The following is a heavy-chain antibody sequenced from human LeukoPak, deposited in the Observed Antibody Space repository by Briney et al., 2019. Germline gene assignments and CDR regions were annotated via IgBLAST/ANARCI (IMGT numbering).Heavy chain of an antibody. CDR1: GFTFDDYA. J-gene: IGHJ6*02. V-gene: IGHV3-9*01. Sequence: GGSLGLSCAASGFTFDDYAMHWVRQAPGKGLEWVSGISWNSGSIGYADSVKGRFTISRDNAKNSLYLQMNSLRAEDTAVYYCARGHYGMDVWGQGTTVTVSS. CDR3: ARGHYGMDV. CDR2: ISWNSGSI.